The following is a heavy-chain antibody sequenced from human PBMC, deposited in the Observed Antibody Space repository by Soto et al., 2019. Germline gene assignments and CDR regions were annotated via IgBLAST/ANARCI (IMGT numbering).Heavy chain of an antibody. V-gene: IGHV3-23*01. J-gene: IGHJ4*02. CDR1: GFTFSSYA. Sequence: GGSLRLSCAASGFTFSSYAMSWVRQAPGKGLEWVSAISGSGGSTYYADSVKGRFTISRDNSKNTLYLQMNSLGAEDTAVYYCAKGPTGCSSTSCHTVPFDYWGQGTLVTVSS. CDR2: ISGSGGST. CDR3: AKGPTGCSSTSCHTVPFDY. D-gene: IGHD2-2*01.